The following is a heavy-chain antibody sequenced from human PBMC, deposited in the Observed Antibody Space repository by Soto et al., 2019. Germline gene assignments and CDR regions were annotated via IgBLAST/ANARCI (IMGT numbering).Heavy chain of an antibody. D-gene: IGHD6-13*01. CDR1: GFTFSSSW. CDR2: VSGDGSST. V-gene: IGHV3-74*01. CDR3: ARVKDLQLPTPYYYYVIDF. Sequence: GGSLRLACAASGFTFSSSWMHWVRQAPGKGLVWVSRVSGDGSSTNYADSVKGRFTISRDNAKNTLYLQMNSLRAEDTAVYYCARVKDLQLPTPYYYYVIDFWGQRSSDTGSS. J-gene: IGHJ6*02.